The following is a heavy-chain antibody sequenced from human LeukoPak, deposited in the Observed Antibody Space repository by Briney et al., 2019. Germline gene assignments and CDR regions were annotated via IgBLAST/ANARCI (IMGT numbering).Heavy chain of an antibody. Sequence: GGSLRLSCAASGFTFSSYWMHWVRQAPGKGLMWVSRINSDGSSTSYADSVKGRFTISRDNAKNTLYLQMNSLRAEDTAVYYCARAGDWNGVDYFDYWGQGTLVTVSS. D-gene: IGHD1-1*01. CDR2: INSDGSST. V-gene: IGHV3-74*01. J-gene: IGHJ4*02. CDR3: ARAGDWNGVDYFDY. CDR1: GFTFSSYW.